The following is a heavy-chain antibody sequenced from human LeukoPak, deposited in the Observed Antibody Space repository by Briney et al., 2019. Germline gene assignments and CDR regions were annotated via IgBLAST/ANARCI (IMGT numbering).Heavy chain of an antibody. V-gene: IGHV3-30*04. Sequence: PGGSLRLSCAASGFTFSSYAMHWVRQAPGKGLEWVAVISYDGSNKYYADSVKGRFTISRDNSKNTLYLQMSSLRGEDTALYYCAKDLHNSWTIDYWGQGTLIIVSS. D-gene: IGHD6-13*01. CDR2: ISYDGSNK. CDR3: AKDLHNSWTIDY. J-gene: IGHJ4*02. CDR1: GFTFSSYA.